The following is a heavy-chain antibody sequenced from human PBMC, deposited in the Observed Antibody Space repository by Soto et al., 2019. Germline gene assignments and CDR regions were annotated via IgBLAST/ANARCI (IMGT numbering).Heavy chain of an antibody. CDR3: ARDLMAVSGLGRAFDI. CDR1: GFTFSSYS. V-gene: IGHV3-21*01. CDR2: ISSSSSYI. J-gene: IGHJ3*02. Sequence: GGSLRLSCAASGFTFSSYSMNWARQAPGKGLEWVSSISSSSSYIYYADSVKGRFTISRDNAKNSLYLQMNSLRAEDTAVYYCARDLMAVSGLGRAFDIWGQGTMVTVSS. D-gene: IGHD6-19*01.